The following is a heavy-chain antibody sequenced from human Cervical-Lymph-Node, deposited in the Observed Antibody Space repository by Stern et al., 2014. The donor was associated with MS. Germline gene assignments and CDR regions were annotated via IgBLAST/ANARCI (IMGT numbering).Heavy chain of an antibody. J-gene: IGHJ4*02. Sequence: QVQLVESGPGLVQPSETLSLTCTVSGGSISNYYWSWIRQPPGKGLGWIGYIYYIGTTNYNPSLKSRVTISVDTAKNQFSLRLSSVSVADTAVYYCARHGDTSFVYWGQGTLVTISS. D-gene: IGHD2-21*02. CDR1: GGSISNYY. CDR2: IYYIGTT. CDR3: ARHGDTSFVY. V-gene: IGHV4-59*08.